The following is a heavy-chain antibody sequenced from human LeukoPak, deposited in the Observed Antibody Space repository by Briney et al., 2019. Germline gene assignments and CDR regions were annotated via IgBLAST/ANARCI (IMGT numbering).Heavy chain of an antibody. J-gene: IGHJ4*02. D-gene: IGHD3/OR15-3a*01. CDR3: VRGGTGHGNFDY. CDR1: GFTFSSYW. Sequence: GGSLRLSCAASGFTFSSYWMHWVRQAPGKGLVWVSRIYTGATYYADSVKGRFTISRDNAKNTLYLQLNSLRAEDTAVYYCVRGGTGHGNFDYWGQGTLVTVSS. V-gene: IGHV3-74*01. CDR2: IYTGAT.